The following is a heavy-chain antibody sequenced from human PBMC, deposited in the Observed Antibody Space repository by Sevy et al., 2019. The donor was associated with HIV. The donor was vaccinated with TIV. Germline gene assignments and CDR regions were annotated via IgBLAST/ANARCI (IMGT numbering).Heavy chain of an antibody. CDR3: ASMLTGASAFDI. CDR1: GFTFDDYG. Sequence: GSLRLSCAASGFTFDDYGMSWVHQAPGKGLEWVSGINWNGGSTGYADSVKGRFTISRDNAKNSLYLQMNSLRAEDTALYYCASMLTGASAFDIWGQGTMVTVSS. V-gene: IGHV3-20*04. CDR2: INWNGGST. D-gene: IGHD3-9*01. J-gene: IGHJ3*02.